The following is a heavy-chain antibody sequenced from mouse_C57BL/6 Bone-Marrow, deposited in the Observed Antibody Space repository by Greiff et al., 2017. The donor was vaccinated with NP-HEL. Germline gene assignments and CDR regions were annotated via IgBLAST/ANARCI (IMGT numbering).Heavy chain of an antibody. Sequence: EVKVVESGGGLVQPGGSLKLSCAASGFTFSDYGMAWVRQAPRKGPAWVAFISNLAYSIYYADTVTGRFTISRENAKNTLYLEMSSLRSEDTAMYYCARHNDYVPFAYWGQGTLVTVSA. D-gene: IGHD2-4*01. CDR2: ISNLAYSI. V-gene: IGHV5-15*01. CDR1: GFTFSDYG. CDR3: ARHNDYVPFAY. J-gene: IGHJ3*01.